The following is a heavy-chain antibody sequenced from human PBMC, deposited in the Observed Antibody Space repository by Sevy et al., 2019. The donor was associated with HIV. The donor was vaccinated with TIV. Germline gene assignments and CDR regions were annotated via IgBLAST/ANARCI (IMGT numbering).Heavy chain of an antibody. V-gene: IGHV3-23*01. CDR1: GFTFSKYS. J-gene: IGHJ4*02. Sequence: GGSLRLSCAASGFTFSKYSMSWGRQPPGKGLEWVSTLSFGCGEINYADSVKGWFTISRDNSKSSVYLQMNNLRPEDTAVYYCAREGCTKPHDYWGQGTLVTVSS. CDR2: LSFGCGEI. D-gene: IGHD2-8*01. CDR3: AREGCTKPHDY.